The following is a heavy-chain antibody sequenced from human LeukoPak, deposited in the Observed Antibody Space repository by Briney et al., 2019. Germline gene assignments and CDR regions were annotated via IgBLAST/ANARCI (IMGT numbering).Heavy chain of an antibody. CDR1: GGSISSSSYY. D-gene: IGHD2-21*02. Sequence: SETLSLTCTVSGGSISSSSYYWGWVRQTPGKGLEWIGEIFRGGITNYNPSLRNRVAISLDESQNQFSLRMTSVTAADTAVYYCARLMSGDSTGGYGMDVWGQGTTVTVSS. CDR3: ARLMSGDSTGGYGMDV. V-gene: IGHV4-39*07. J-gene: IGHJ6*02. CDR2: IFRGGIT.